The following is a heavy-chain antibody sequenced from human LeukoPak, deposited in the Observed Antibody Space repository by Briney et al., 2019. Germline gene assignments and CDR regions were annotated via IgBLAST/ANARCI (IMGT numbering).Heavy chain of an antibody. CDR1: GYTFTSYA. V-gene: IGHV1-46*01. D-gene: IGHD3-3*01. J-gene: IGHJ6*03. CDR3: ASGTYYDFWSGYGDYYYYMDV. Sequence: GASVKVSCKASGYTFTSYAISWVRQAPGQGLEWMGIINPSGGSTSYAQKFQGRVTMTRDTSTSTVYMELSSLRSEDTAVYYCASGTYYDFWSGYGDYYYYMDVWGKGTAVTVSS. CDR2: INPSGGST.